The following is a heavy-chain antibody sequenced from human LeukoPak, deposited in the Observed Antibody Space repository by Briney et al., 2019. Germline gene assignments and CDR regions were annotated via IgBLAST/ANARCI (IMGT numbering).Heavy chain of an antibody. V-gene: IGHV1-8*01. D-gene: IGHD7-27*01. CDR3: ARGPPNWGYDY. J-gene: IGHJ4*02. Sequence: ASVKVSCKASGYTFTSYDSNWVRQATGQRPEWMGWMSPNSGDTGYAQKFQDRVTMTRNTSISTAYMELSSPRSDDTAVYYCARGPPNWGYDYWGPGTLVTVSS. CDR2: MSPNSGDT. CDR1: GYTFTSYD.